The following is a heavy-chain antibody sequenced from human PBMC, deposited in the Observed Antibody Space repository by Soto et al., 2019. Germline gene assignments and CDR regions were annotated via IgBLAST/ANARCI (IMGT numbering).Heavy chain of an antibody. CDR2: ISWDGGST. J-gene: IGHJ4*02. CDR3: AKGHSYFDY. V-gene: IGHV3-43D*04. CDR1: GFTFDDYA. D-gene: IGHD3-3*02. Sequence: GGSLRLSCAASGFTFDDYAMHWVRQAPGKGLEWVSLISWDGGSTYYADSVKGRFTISRDNSKNSLYLQMNSLRAEDTAVYYCAKGHSYFDYWGQGTLVTVSS.